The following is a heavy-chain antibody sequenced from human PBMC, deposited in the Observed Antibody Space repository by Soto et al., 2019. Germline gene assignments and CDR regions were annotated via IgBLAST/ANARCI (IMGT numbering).Heavy chain of an antibody. CDR2: ISGYNGDT. J-gene: IGHJ3*02. Sequence: QVQLVQSGAEVKKPGASVKVACKASGYIFNTYGFSWVRQAPGQGLEWMGWISGYNGDTKYVERLQGRVTMTTDTSTSTAYMELRSLRSDDTAVYYCALDEPVVPVAASGFDIWGQGTMVTVSS. V-gene: IGHV1-18*01. D-gene: IGHD2-15*01. CDR3: ALDEPVVPVAASGFDI. CDR1: GYIFNTYG.